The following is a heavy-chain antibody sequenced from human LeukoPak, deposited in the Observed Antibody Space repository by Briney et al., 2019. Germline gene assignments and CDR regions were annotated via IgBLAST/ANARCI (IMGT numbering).Heavy chain of an antibody. CDR1: GYTFTSYD. CDR3: ARSSSSSFDAFDI. Sequence: ASVKVSCKASGYTFTSYDINWVRQATGQGLEWMGWMNPNSGNTGYAQKFQGRVTMTRNTSISTAYMELSSLRSEDTAVYYCARSSSSSFDAFDIWGQGAMVTVSS. CDR2: MNPNSGNT. V-gene: IGHV1-8*01. J-gene: IGHJ3*02. D-gene: IGHD6-13*01.